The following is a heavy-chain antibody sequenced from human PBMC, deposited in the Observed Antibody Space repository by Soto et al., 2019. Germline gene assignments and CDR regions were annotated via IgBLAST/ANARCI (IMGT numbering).Heavy chain of an antibody. CDR3: ARGLLIFDCAS. Sequence: STSVSCAASGLPFSSYGMHWVRKAPGKGLEWVAVISYDGSIKYYADSVKGRFTISRDNSKNTLYLQMNSLRAEDTAVYYGARGLLIFDCASWGQGTLVTVST. D-gene: IGHD3-22*01. CDR2: ISYDGSIK. J-gene: IGHJ4*02. CDR1: GLPFSSYG. V-gene: IGHV3-30*03.